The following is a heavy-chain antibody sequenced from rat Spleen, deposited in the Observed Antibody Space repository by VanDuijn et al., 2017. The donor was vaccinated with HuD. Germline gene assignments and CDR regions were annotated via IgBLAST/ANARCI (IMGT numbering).Heavy chain of an antibody. CDR2: ISTGGGNT. D-gene: IGHD1-11*01. J-gene: IGHJ3*01. CDR1: GFTFSNYG. Sequence: EVQLVESGGGLVQPGRSLKLSCAASGFTFSNYGMHWIRQAPTKGLEWVASISTGGGNTYYRDSVKGRFTISRDNAKNTLYLQMNSLRSEDTATYYCARHDGYGGYSDWFAYWGQGTLVTVSS. V-gene: IGHV5S13*01. CDR3: ARHDGYGGYSDWFAY.